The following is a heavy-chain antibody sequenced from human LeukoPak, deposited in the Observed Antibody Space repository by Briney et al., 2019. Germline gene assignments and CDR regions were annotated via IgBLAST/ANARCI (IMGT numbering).Heavy chain of an antibody. J-gene: IGHJ5*02. CDR2: TYYMSKWNY. D-gene: IGHD2-2*01. V-gene: IGHV6-1*01. CDR3: ARRLTQYDCFDP. Sequence: SQTLSFTCVISGDSVSGNSAAWNWIRQSPSRGLEWLGRTYYMSKWNYEFAVSVKSRININPDTSKNQFSLELNSVTPEDTAVYYCARRLTQYDCFDPWGQGILVTVSS. CDR1: GDSVSGNSAA.